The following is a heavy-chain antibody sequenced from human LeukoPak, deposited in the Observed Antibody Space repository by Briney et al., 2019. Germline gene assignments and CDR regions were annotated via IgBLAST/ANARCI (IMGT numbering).Heavy chain of an antibody. D-gene: IGHD6-13*01. CDR2: IYHSGST. Sequence: PSQTLSLTCAVSGGSISSGGYSWSWIRQPPGTGLEWIGYIYHSGSTYYNPSLKSRVTISVDRSKNQFSLKLSSVTAADTAVYYCARDTRSAGFDPWGQGTLVTVSS. CDR3: ARDTRSAGFDP. J-gene: IGHJ5*02. V-gene: IGHV4-30-2*01. CDR1: GGSISSGGYS.